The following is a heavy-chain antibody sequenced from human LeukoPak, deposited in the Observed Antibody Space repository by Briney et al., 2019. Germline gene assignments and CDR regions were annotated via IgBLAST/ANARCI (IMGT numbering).Heavy chain of an antibody. V-gene: IGHV2-70*04. J-gene: IGHJ4*02. CDR1: GFSLSTSGMR. CDR3: ARMTHDYSNYDDY. CDR2: IDWDDDK. Sequence: SGPTVVNPTQTLTLTCTFSGFSLSTSGMRVSWIRQPPGKALEWLARIDWDDDKFYSASLKTRLTISKDTSKNQVVLTLTNMDPVDTATYYFARMTHDYSNYDDYWGQGTLVTVSS. D-gene: IGHD4-11*01.